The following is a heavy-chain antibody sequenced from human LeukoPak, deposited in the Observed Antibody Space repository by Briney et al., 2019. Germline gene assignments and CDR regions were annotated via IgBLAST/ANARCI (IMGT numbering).Heavy chain of an antibody. CDR1: GGSISTYY. J-gene: IGHJ5*02. CDR2: IYYSGTT. V-gene: IGHV4-59*12. Sequence: SETLSLTCTVSGGSISTYYWNWIRQPPGKGLEWIGYIYYSGTTNYNPSLKSRVTMSVDTSKNQFSLKLSSVTAADTAVYYCARDWGMVSFDPWGQGTLVTVSS. D-gene: IGHD3-16*01. CDR3: ARDWGMVSFDP.